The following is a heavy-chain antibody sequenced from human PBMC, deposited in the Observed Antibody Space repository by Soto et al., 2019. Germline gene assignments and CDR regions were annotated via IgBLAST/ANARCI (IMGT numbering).Heavy chain of an antibody. CDR3: ARNGVWGPYPYYFDY. D-gene: IGHD3-16*01. Sequence: QLQLQESGPGLVEPSETLSLTCTVSGGSISSSSYYWGWIRHPPGKGLEWIGSIYYSGSTYYNPSLKSRVTLSVDTSKNQFSLKLSSVTAADTAVYYCARNGVWGPYPYYFDYWGQGTLVTVSS. CDR1: GGSISSSSYY. J-gene: IGHJ4*02. CDR2: IYYSGST. V-gene: IGHV4-39*01.